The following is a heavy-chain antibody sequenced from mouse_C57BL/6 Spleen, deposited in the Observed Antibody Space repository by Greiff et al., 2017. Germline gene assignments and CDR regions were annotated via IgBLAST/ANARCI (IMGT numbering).Heavy chain of an antibody. CDR1: GYTFTSYW. Sequence: QVLLQQPGAELVKPGASVKLSCKASGYTFTSYWMHWVKQRPGRGLEWIGRIDPNSGGTKYTEQLKSQATLTVDKPSSTAYMQRSSLTSEDSAVYYCAREDYDYDVSYYLDYWGQGTSLTVSS. V-gene: IGHV1-72*01. CDR2: IDPNSGGT. D-gene: IGHD2-4*01. J-gene: IGHJ2*02. CDR3: AREDYDYDVSYYLDY.